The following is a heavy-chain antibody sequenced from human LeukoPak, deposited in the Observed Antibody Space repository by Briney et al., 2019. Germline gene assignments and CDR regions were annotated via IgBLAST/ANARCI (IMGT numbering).Heavy chain of an antibody. CDR2: VWRGGNYK. J-gene: IGHJ5*02. CDR1: GFNFRTHA. V-gene: IGHV3-33*01. CDR3: AIDPPDSGWAFWS. Sequence: GGSLRLSCSASGFNFRTHAMHWVRQAPGKGLQWVAMVWRGGNYKYYTDSANGRFSISRDDSRSRLHLQMDSLRSEDTAVYYCAIDPPDSGWAFWSWGQGALVTVSS. D-gene: IGHD6-19*01.